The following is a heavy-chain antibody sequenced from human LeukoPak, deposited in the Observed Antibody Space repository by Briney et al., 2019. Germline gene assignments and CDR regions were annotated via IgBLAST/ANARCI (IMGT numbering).Heavy chain of an antibody. V-gene: IGHV3-74*01. CDR1: GNYW. J-gene: IGHJ4*02. Sequence: GGSLRLSCAASGNYWMHWVRQAPGKGLVWVSHINSDGSWTSYADSVKGRITISKDNAKNTVYLQMNSLRAEDTAVYYCVSFYETYWGRGTLVTVSS. D-gene: IGHD2/OR15-2a*01. CDR2: INSDGSWT. CDR3: VSFYETY.